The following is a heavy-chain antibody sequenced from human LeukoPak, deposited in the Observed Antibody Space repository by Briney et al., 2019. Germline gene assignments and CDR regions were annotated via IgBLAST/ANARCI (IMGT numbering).Heavy chain of an antibody. Sequence: GGFLRLSCAASGFTFSSYWMHWVRQAPGKGLVWVSRINSDGSSTSYADSVKGRFTISRDNAKNTLYLQMNSLRAEDAAVYYCARRGSPGHFDYWGQGTLVTVSS. CDR3: ARRGSPGHFDY. CDR2: INSDGSST. D-gene: IGHD1-26*01. J-gene: IGHJ4*02. CDR1: GFTFSSYW. V-gene: IGHV3-74*01.